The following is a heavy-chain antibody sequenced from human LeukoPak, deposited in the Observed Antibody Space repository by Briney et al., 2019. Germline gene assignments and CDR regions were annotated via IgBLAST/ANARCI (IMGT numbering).Heavy chain of an antibody. CDR3: AGVPIGGKNFDY. D-gene: IGHD2-15*01. Sequence: GESLKISCKGSGYTFTNYWIGWVRQMPGKGLEFMGIIYPGDSDTRYSPSFQGQVTNSVDKSINTAYLQWSSLKASDTAMYYCAGVPIGGKNFDYWGQGTLVTVSS. J-gene: IGHJ4*02. CDR1: GYTFTNYW. CDR2: IYPGDSDT. V-gene: IGHV5-51*01.